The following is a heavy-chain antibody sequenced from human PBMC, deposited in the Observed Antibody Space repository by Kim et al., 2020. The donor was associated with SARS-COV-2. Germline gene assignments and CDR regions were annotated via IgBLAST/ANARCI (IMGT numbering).Heavy chain of an antibody. CDR3: ARGEIVVVPAAIVGLPPAFDP. D-gene: IGHD2-2*01. J-gene: IGHJ5*02. CDR2: INHSGST. CDR1: GGSFSGYY. Sequence: SETLSLTCAVYGGSFSGYYWSWIRQPPGKGLEWIGEINHSGSTNYNPSLKSRVTISVDTSKNQFSLKLSSVTAADTAVYYCARGEIVVVPAAIVGLPPAFDPWGQGTLVTVSS. V-gene: IGHV4-34*01.